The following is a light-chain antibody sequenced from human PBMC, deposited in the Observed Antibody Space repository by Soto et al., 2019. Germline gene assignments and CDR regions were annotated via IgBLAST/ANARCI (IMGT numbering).Light chain of an antibody. CDR3: QQSYSTPYT. Sequence: DIQMTQSPSSLSASVGDRVTITCRASQSISSYLNWYQQKPGKAPKLLIYAAPSLQSGVPSRFSGSGSGTDFTLTNSSLQPEDFATYYCQQSYSTPYTFGQGTKLEIK. J-gene: IGKJ2*01. CDR1: QSISSY. V-gene: IGKV1-39*01. CDR2: AAP.